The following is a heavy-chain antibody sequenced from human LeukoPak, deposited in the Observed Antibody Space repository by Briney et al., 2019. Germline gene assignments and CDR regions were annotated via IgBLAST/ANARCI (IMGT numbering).Heavy chain of an antibody. D-gene: IGHD3-9*01. CDR2: ISGSGGST. Sequence: PGGSLRLSCAASGFTFSSYAMSWVRQAPGKGLEWVSAISGSGGSTYYADSVKGRFTISRDNSKNTLYLQMNSLRAEDTAVYYCARRMELRYLLGSWFDPWGQGTLVTVSS. CDR3: ARRMELRYLLGSWFDP. CDR1: GFTFSSYA. V-gene: IGHV3-23*01. J-gene: IGHJ5*02.